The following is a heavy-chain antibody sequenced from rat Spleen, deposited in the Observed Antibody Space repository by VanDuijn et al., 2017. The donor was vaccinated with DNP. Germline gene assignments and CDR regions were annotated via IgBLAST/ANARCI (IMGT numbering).Heavy chain of an antibody. CDR1: GFSVSSNS. Sequence: QVQLKESGPGLVQPSQTLSLTCTVSGFSVSSNSIHWVRQPPGKGPEWLGRMWYDGDTAYNPALKSRLIITRDTSKNQVFLKMNSLQADDTGTYYCTRDPNSSYWFFDLWGPGTMVTVSS. V-gene: IGHV2-63*01. J-gene: IGHJ1*01. CDR3: TRDPNSSYWFFDL. CDR2: MWYDGDT. D-gene: IGHD5-1*01.